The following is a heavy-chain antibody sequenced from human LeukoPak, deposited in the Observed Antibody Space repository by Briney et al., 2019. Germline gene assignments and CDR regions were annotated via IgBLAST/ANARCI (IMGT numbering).Heavy chain of an antibody. J-gene: IGHJ4*02. D-gene: IGHD2-2*01. CDR3: AKDPGYCSSTSCSWDY. Sequence: GGSLRLSCAASGFTFSNYAMSWVRQAPGKGLEWVSAISASGGSTYYADSVKGRFTISRDNSKNTLYLQLNSLRAEDTAVYYCAKDPGYCSSTSCSWDYWGQGTLVTVSS. CDR2: ISASGGST. CDR1: GFTFSNYA. V-gene: IGHV3-23*01.